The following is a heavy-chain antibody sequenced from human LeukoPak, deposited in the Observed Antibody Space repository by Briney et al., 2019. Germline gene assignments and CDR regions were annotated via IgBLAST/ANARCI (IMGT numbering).Heavy chain of an antibody. CDR2: INPNSGGT. D-gene: IGHD3-3*01. CDR3: ARAGTTYYDFWSGYYNDAFDI. V-gene: IGHV1-2*02. CDR1: GYTFTGYY. J-gene: IGHJ3*02. Sequence: ASVKVSCKASGYTFTGYYMHWVRQAPGQVLVWMGWINPNSGGTNYAQKFQGRVTMTRDTSISTAYMELSRLRSDDTAVYYCARAGTTYYDFWSGYYNDAFDIWGQGTMVTVSS.